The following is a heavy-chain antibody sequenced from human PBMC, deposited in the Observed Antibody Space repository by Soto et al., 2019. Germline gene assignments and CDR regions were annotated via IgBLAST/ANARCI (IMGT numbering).Heavy chain of an antibody. D-gene: IGHD4-17*01. Sequence: SSETPSPTCTVSGGSISSGGYYLSWIRPHPGKGLEWIGYIYYSGSTYYNPSLKSRVTISVDTSKNQFSLKLSSVTAADTAVYYCARASPAVTSGYGMDVWGQGTTVTVSS. CDR1: GGSISSGGYY. CDR2: IYYSGST. J-gene: IGHJ6*02. V-gene: IGHV4-31*03. CDR3: ARASPAVTSGYGMDV.